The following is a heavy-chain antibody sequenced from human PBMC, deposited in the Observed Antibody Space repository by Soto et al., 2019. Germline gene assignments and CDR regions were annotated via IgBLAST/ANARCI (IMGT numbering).Heavy chain of an antibody. D-gene: IGHD3-3*01. CDR3: VRGPSRGSSLFGPLDY. CDR1: GFIFSTFG. Sequence: GGSLGLCCSASGFIFSTFGMFWVRQAPGQGLEYVSAIFYSGSGSYYADPVRGRFTVSRDNSKNMFYLQMSSLRVEDTALYFCVRGPSRGSSLFGPLDYWGQGTQVTVSS. CDR2: IFYSGSGS. V-gene: IGHV3-64D*06. J-gene: IGHJ4*02.